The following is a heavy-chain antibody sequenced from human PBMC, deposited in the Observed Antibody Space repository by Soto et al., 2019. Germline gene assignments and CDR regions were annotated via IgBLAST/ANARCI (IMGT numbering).Heavy chain of an antibody. CDR1: GGSISSGDYY. D-gene: IGHD6-25*01. CDR3: ARGDYSSVDY. V-gene: IGHV4-61*08. J-gene: IGHJ4*02. CDR2: IYNTGST. Sequence: SETLSLTCTVSGGSISSGDYYWSWIRQPPGKGLEWIGYIYNTGSTNYNPSLKSRVSISVDTSKNQFSLKLSSVTAADTAVYYCARGDYSSVDYWGQGTLVTVSS.